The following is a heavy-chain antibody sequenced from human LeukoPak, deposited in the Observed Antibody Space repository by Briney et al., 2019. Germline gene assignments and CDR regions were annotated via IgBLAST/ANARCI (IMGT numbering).Heavy chain of an antibody. Sequence: TPSETLSLTCTLSGGSISSSTYFWGWIRQPPGKGPEWIGSIYYTGSTYYNPSLKSRVTISVDTSKNQFSLKLSSVTAADTAVYYCARGGYYYGSGSYYRIPSSWFDPWGQGTLVTVSS. CDR2: IYYTGST. V-gene: IGHV4-39*01. CDR3: ARGGYYYGSGSYYRIPSSWFDP. CDR1: GGSISSSTYF. J-gene: IGHJ5*02. D-gene: IGHD3-10*01.